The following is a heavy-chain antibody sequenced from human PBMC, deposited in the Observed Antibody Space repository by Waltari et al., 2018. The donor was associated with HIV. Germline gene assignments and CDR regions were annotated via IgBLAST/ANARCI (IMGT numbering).Heavy chain of an antibody. CDR2: IYWDDDK. D-gene: IGHD3-22*01. CDR1: GFSLSTSGVG. Sequence: QITLKESGPTLVKPTQTLTLTCTFSGFSLSTSGVGVGWIRQPPGKALEWLALIYWDDDKRYSPSLKSRLTITKDTSKNQVVLTMTNMDPVDTATYYCAHDASNSAIGSGYYLGSWFDPWGQGTLVTVSS. J-gene: IGHJ5*02. V-gene: IGHV2-5*02. CDR3: AHDASNSAIGSGYYLGSWFDP.